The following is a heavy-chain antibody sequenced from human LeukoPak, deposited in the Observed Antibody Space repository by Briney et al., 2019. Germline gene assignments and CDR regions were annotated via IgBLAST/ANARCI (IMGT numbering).Heavy chain of an antibody. J-gene: IGHJ4*02. CDR2: ISGSGSDM. V-gene: IGHV3-11*01. CDR1: GFIFSDCY. D-gene: IGHD2-2*01. Sequence: KPGGSLRLSCAASGFIFSDCYMTWIRQAPGKGLEWVSHISGSGSDMSYADSVKGRFTISRDNSKNTLYLQMNSLRAEDTAVYYCARGVVPAATMYYFDYWGQGTLVTVSS. CDR3: ARGVVPAATMYYFDY.